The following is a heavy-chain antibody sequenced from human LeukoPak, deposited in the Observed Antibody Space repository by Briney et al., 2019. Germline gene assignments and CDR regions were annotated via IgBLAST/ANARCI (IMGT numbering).Heavy chain of an antibody. V-gene: IGHV4-34*01. D-gene: IGHD6-13*01. Sequence: PSETLSLTCAVYGGSFSGYYWSWIRQPPGKGLEWIGEINHSGSTNYNPSLKSRVTISVDTSKNQFSLKLSSVTAADTAVYYCARLGRIAAARPGYFDYWGQGTLVTVSS. J-gene: IGHJ4*02. CDR3: ARLGRIAAARPGYFDY. CDR1: GGSFSGYY. CDR2: INHSGST.